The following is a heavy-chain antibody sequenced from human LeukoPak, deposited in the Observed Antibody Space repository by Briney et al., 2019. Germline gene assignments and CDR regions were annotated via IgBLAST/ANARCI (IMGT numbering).Heavy chain of an antibody. J-gene: IGHJ3*02. V-gene: IGHV1-46*01. CDR1: GYTFTSYY. Sequence: ASVKVSCKASGYTFTSYYMHWVRQAPGQGLEWMGIINPSGGSTSYAQKLQGRVTMTRDTSTSTVYMELSSLRSEDTAVYYCARGGRDGYNHGAFDIWGQGTMVTVSS. CDR2: INPSGGST. CDR3: ARGGRDGYNHGAFDI. D-gene: IGHD5-24*01.